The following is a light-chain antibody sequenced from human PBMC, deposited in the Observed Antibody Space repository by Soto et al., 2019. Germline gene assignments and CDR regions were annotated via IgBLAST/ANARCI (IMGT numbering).Light chain of an antibody. CDR1: SSDVGSYNL. J-gene: IGLJ1*01. CDR2: EVS. V-gene: IGLV2-23*02. CDR3: CSYAGSSSV. Sequence: QSVLTQPASVSGSPGQSITISCTGTSSDVGSYNLVSWYQQHPGEAPKLMIYEVSKRPSGVSNRFSGSKSGNTASLTISGLQAKDEADYYCCSYAGSSSVFGTGTKVTVL.